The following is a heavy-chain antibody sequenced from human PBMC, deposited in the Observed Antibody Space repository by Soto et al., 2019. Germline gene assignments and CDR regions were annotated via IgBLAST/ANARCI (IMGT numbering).Heavy chain of an antibody. CDR3: ARGGSTMVRGPLVYGLDV. D-gene: IGHD3-10*01. V-gene: IGHV1-69*13. CDR2: IIPVFGTP. J-gene: IGHJ6*02. Sequence: SVKVSCKASGGTFRTFAISGVRQAPGQGPEVMGGIIPVFGTPNYAQKFQGRVTITADESTSTAYMELSSLRSEDTAVYYCARGGSTMVRGPLVYGLDVWGQGTTVTGSS. CDR1: GGTFRTFA.